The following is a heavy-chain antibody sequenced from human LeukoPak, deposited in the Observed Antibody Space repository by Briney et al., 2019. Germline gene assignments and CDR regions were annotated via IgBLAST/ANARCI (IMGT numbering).Heavy chain of an antibody. D-gene: IGHD2-2*01. J-gene: IGHJ4*02. CDR1: GYTFTGYY. V-gene: IGHV1-2*02. CDR2: INPNSGGT. Sequence: VSVKVSCKASGYTFTGYYMHWVRQAPGQGLEWMGWINPNSGGTNYAQKFQGRVTMTRDTSISTAYMELSRLRSDDTAVYYCARDTHQLPGPDYWGQGTLVTVSS. CDR3: ARDTHQLPGPDY.